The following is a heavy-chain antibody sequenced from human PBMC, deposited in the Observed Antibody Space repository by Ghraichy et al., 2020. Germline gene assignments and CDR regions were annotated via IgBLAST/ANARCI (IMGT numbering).Heavy chain of an antibody. CDR1: GFTISSYW. D-gene: IGHD1-26*01. J-gene: IGHJ4*02. Sequence: GGSLRLSCAASGFTISSYWMAWVRQAPGKGLEWVANIKQDGSGKNYVASVKGRFTISRDNAKNSLYLQMNSLRAEDTAVYYCARDLYSESYSDDYWGQGTLVTVSS. V-gene: IGHV3-7*01. CDR2: IKQDGSGK. CDR3: ARDLYSESYSDDY.